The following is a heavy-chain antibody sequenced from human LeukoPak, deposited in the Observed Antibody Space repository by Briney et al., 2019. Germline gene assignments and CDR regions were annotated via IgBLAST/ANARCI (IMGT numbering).Heavy chain of an antibody. Sequence: SETLSLTCTVSGGSISSGDYYWSWIRQPPGKGLEWIGYIYYSGSTYYNPSLKSRVTISVDTSKNQFPLKLSSVTAADTAVYYCARSYDSRAPGAFDIWGQGTMVTVSS. CDR2: IYYSGST. CDR1: GGSISSGDYY. CDR3: ARSYDSRAPGAFDI. D-gene: IGHD3-22*01. J-gene: IGHJ3*02. V-gene: IGHV4-30-4*01.